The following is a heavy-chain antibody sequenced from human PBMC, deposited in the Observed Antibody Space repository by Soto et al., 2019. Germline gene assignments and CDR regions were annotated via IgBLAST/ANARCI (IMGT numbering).Heavy chain of an antibody. Sequence: ASVKVSCKASGGTISSYALSWARQAPGQGLEWMGGIIPIFGTANYAQKFQGRVTITADESTSTAYMELSSLRSEDTAVYYCARDHDSRGWILDYWGQGTLVTVSS. V-gene: IGHV1-69*13. D-gene: IGHD6-19*01. CDR2: IIPIFGTA. J-gene: IGHJ4*02. CDR1: GGTISSYA. CDR3: ARDHDSRGWILDY.